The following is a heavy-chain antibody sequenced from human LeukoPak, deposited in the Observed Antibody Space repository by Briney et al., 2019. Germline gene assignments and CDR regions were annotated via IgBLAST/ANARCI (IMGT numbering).Heavy chain of an antibody. CDR3: ASQLENWGC. V-gene: IGHV5-51*01. CDR2: IYPGDSDT. J-gene: IGHJ4*02. D-gene: IGHD1-1*01. CDR1: GYIFTHNW. Sequence: GESLKISCQGSGYIFTHNWIGWVRQKPGKGLEWMGIIYPGDSDTRYSPSFQGQVTISADKSINTAYLQWSSLKASDSAMYYCASQLENWGCWGQGTLVTVSS.